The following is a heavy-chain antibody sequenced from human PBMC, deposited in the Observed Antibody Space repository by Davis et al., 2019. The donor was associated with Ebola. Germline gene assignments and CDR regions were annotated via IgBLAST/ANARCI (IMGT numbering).Heavy chain of an antibody. V-gene: IGHV1-46*01. Sequence: AASVKVSCKASGYTFTGYYMHWVRQAPGQGLEWMGIINPSGGSTSYAQKFQGRVTMTRDTSISTAYMELSRLRSDDTAVYYCASGEEVWSFWGRGTLVTVSS. CDR1: GYTFTGYY. J-gene: IGHJ2*01. D-gene: IGHD1-26*01. CDR3: ASGEEVWSF. CDR2: INPSGGST.